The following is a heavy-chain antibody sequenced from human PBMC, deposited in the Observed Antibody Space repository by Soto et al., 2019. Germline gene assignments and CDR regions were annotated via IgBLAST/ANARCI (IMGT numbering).Heavy chain of an antibody. J-gene: IGHJ5*02. CDR1: GFTVSSNY. CDR3: ARGPRHLKYGLNWFDP. D-gene: IGHD3-10*01. V-gene: IGHV3-66*01. CDR2: IYSGGST. Sequence: GGSLRLSCAASGFTVSSNYMSWVRQAPGKGLEWVSVIYSGGSTYYADSVKGRFTISRDNSKNTLYLQMNSLRAEDTAVYYCARGPRHLKYGLNWFDPWGQGTLVTVSS.